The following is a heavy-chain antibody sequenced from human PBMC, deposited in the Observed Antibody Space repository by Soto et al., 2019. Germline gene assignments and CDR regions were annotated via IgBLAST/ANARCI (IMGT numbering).Heavy chain of an antibody. D-gene: IGHD3-3*01. J-gene: IGHJ6*02. CDR3: ARETLSFGSALDV. V-gene: IGHV3-43*01. CDR1: GFRFDDYN. Sequence: GGSLRLSCAASGFRFDDYNMHWVRQAPGKGLEWVSLITWNGGNKYYEDSVKGRFTISRDGTTQSVSLQMTSLKREDTGVYYCARETLSFGSALDVWGQGTTVTVSS. CDR2: ITWNGGNK.